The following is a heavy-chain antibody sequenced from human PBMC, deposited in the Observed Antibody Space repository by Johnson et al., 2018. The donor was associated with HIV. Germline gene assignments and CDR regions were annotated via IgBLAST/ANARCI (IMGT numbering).Heavy chain of an antibody. CDR1: GFTFSSYG. V-gene: IGHV3-30*02. CDR3: VKGRAQHLDGGAFDI. D-gene: IGHD6-13*01. Sequence: QVQLVESGGGVVQPGRSLRLSCAASGFTFSSYGMHWVRQAPGKGLEWVAFIRYDGSNKYYADSVKGRFTISRDNSKNTLYLQMNSLRTDDTAVYYCVKGRAQHLDGGAFDIWGQGTMVTVSS. CDR2: IRYDGSNK. J-gene: IGHJ3*02.